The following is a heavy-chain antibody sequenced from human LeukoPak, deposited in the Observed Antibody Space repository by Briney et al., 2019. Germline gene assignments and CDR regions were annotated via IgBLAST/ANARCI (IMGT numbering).Heavy chain of an antibody. CDR3: ARHDRIFGVFCWFDP. CDR2: IYYSGST. V-gene: IGHV4-39*01. J-gene: IGHJ5*02. Sequence: SETLSLTCTVSGGSISSSSYYWGWIRQPPGKGLEWIGSIYYSGSTYYNPSLKSRVTISVDTSKNQFSLKLSSVTAADTAVYYCARHDRIFGVFCWFDPWGQGTLVTVSS. CDR1: GGSISSSSYY. D-gene: IGHD3-3*02.